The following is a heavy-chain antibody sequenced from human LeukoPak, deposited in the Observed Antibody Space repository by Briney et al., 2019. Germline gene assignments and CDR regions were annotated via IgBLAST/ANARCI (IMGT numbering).Heavy chain of an antibody. CDR1: GYTFTGYY. D-gene: IGHD2-2*01. CDR2: INPNSGGT. CDR3: ARPYCSSTSCLWYFDY. Sequence: GASVKVSCKASGYTFTGYYMHWVRQAPGRGLEWMGWINPNSGGTNYAQKFQGRVTMTRDTSISTAYMELSRLRSDDTAVYYCARPYCSSTSCLWYFDYWGQGTLVTVSS. V-gene: IGHV1-2*02. J-gene: IGHJ4*02.